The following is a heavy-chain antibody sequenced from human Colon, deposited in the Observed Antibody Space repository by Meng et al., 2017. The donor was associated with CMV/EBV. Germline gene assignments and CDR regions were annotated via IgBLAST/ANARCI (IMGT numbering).Heavy chain of an antibody. Sequence: SQTLSLTCAVYGGSFSGYYWSWIRQPPGKGLEWIGEINHSGSTNYNPSLKSRVTISVDTSKNQFSLKLSSVTAADTAVYYCAKDAYGSWSHFDYWGQGTLVTVSS. J-gene: IGHJ4*02. D-gene: IGHD3-10*01. CDR1: GGSFSGYY. V-gene: IGHV4-34*01. CDR2: INHSGST. CDR3: AKDAYGSWSHFDY.